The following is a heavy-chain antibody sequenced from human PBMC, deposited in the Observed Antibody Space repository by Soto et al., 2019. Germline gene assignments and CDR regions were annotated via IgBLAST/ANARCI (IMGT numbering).Heavy chain of an antibody. CDR2: IGGSGSII. CDR3: AKGPPDSPFWYFDL. D-gene: IGHD2-15*01. J-gene: IGHJ2*01. CDR1: GFTFSSYE. Sequence: AGGSLRLSCTASGFTFSSYEMNWVRQAPGKGLEWVSYIGGSGSIIYYAESVKGRFTISRDNAKSSLYLRMNSLRAEDTAVYYFAKGPPDSPFWYFDLWGRGTLVTVSS. V-gene: IGHV3-48*03.